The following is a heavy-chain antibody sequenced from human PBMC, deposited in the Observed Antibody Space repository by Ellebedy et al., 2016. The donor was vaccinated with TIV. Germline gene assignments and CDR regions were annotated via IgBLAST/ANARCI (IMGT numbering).Heavy chain of an antibody. CDR2: LNPSGGIT. CDR3: AAGMAAGGTFFYFDH. CDR1: GYTFTANY. J-gene: IGHJ4*02. Sequence: ASVKVSCKASGYTFTANYMHWVRQAPGQGLEWMGILNPSGGITTYARQFQGRVTMTRDTSTSTVYMELSSLRSENTAVYYCAAGMAAGGTFFYFDHWGQGTLVTVSS. D-gene: IGHD6-13*01. V-gene: IGHV1-46*01.